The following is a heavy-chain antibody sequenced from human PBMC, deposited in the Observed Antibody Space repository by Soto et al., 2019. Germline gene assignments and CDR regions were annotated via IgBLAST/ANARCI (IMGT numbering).Heavy chain of an antibody. CDR2: IIPVTETP. Sequence: QVQLVQSGAEVKKPGSSVRVSCKVSGGTFISHAINWLRQAPGQGLEWMGVIIPVTETPNNAEKFQGRLTITADKSTTTVYMDLSSLTLDDTAVYFCARGNKGPGHYGPGSQGWYGPWGQGTLVTVSS. D-gene: IGHD3-10*01. CDR3: ARGNKGPGHYGPGSQGWYGP. V-gene: IGHV1-69*06. J-gene: IGHJ5*02. CDR1: GGTFISHA.